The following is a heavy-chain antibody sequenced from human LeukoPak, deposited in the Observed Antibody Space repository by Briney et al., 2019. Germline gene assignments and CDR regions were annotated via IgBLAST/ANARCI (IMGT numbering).Heavy chain of an antibody. CDR3: AKSTRAVMAMMDV. CDR1: GFTFSSYG. J-gene: IGHJ6*04. V-gene: IGHV3-21*01. CDR2: ISSRSTYI. D-gene: IGHD3-16*01. Sequence: GGSLRLSCAASGFTFSSYGMNWVRQAPGKGLEWVSSISSRSTYIYHADSVKGRFTISRDNAKNSLFLQMNSLRAEDTAVYFCAKSTRAVMAMMDVWGKGTTVTVSS.